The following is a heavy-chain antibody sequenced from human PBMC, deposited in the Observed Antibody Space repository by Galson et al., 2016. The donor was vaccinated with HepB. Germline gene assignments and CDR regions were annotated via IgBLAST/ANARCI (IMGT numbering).Heavy chain of an antibody. J-gene: IGHJ6*02. D-gene: IGHD2-2*01. CDR3: AKWGEVPASIGDTAYYYYGMDV. Sequence: SLRLSCAASGFIFSSYAMSWVRQAPGKGLEWVSGISGSGGSTYYADSVKGRFTISRDNSKNTLYLQMNSLRAEDTAVYFCAKWGEVPASIGDTAYYYYGMDVWGQGTTVTVSS. CDR1: GFIFSSYA. V-gene: IGHV3-23*01. CDR2: ISGSGGST.